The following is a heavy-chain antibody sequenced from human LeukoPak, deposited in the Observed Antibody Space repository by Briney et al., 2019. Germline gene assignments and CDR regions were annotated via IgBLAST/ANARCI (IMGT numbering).Heavy chain of an antibody. Sequence: GGSLRLSCAASGFTFSSYAMSWVRQAPGKGLEWVSVIYSGGTTYYADSVKGRFTITRDHSNNTLYLQMSSLRVEDTAVYYCARVAYGDHQYFHHWGQGTLVTVSS. CDR3: ARVAYGDHQYFHH. J-gene: IGHJ1*01. CDR2: IYSGGTT. CDR1: GFTFSSYA. D-gene: IGHD4-17*01. V-gene: IGHV3-53*01.